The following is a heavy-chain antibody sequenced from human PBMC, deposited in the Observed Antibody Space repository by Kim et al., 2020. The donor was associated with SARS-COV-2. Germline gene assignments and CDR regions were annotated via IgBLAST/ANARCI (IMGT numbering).Heavy chain of an antibody. CDR2: IKSKTDGGTT. D-gene: IGHD6-19*01. CDR1: GFTFSNAW. Sequence: GGSLRLSCAASGFTFSNAWMSWVRQAPGKGLEWVGRIKSKTDGGTTDYAAPVKGRFTISRDDSKNTLYLQMNSLKTEDTAVYYCTTDHGYSSGWQPYYYYGMDVWGQGTTVTVSS. V-gene: IGHV3-15*01. CDR3: TTDHGYSSGWQPYYYYGMDV. J-gene: IGHJ6*02.